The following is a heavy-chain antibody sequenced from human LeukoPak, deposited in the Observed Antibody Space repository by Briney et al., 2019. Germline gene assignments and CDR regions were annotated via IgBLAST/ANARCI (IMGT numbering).Heavy chain of an antibody. J-gene: IGHJ4*02. Sequence: GESLRLSCAASGFTFNTYSMNWVRQAPGKGLEWVSSISSGSSYIYYADSVKGRFTISRDNAKNSLYLQMNSLRAEDTAVYYCAKGSDIRVSLHFDFWGQGTLVTVSS. CDR1: GFTFNTYS. CDR2: ISSGSSYI. D-gene: IGHD3-3*01. V-gene: IGHV3-21*01. CDR3: AKGSDIRVSLHFDF.